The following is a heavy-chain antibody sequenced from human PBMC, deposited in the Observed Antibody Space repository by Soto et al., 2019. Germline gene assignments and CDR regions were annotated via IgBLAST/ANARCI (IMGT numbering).Heavy chain of an antibody. D-gene: IGHD3-10*01. CDR2: IYYSGST. V-gene: IGHV4-31*03. Sequence: SETLSLTCTVSGGSISSGGYYWSWIRQHPGKGLEWNGYIYYSGSTYYNPSLKSRVTISVDTSKNQFSLKLSSVTAADTAVYYCARAPIWFGELFYYYYYGMDVWGQGTTVTVS. CDR3: ARAPIWFGELFYYYYYGMDV. CDR1: GGSISSGGYY. J-gene: IGHJ6*02.